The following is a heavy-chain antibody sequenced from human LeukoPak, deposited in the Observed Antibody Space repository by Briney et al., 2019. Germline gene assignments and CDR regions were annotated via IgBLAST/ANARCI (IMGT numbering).Heavy chain of an antibody. CDR3: AREYEGQQTGFDN. CDR2: IWYDGSNK. V-gene: IGHV3-33*01. J-gene: IGHJ4*02. Sequence: PGRSLRLSCAASGFTFSSYGMHWVRQAPGKGLEWVAVIWYDGSNKYYADSVKGRFTISRDNSENTLWLQMNSLRTEDTAVYYCAREYEGQQTGFDNWGQGTLVTVSS. D-gene: IGHD3-16*01. CDR1: GFTFSSYG.